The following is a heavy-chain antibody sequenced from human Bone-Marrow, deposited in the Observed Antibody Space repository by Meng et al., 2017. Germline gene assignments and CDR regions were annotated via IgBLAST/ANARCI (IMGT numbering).Heavy chain of an antibody. CDR2: IIPIFGTA. J-gene: IGHJ4*02. CDR3: ARDEDISAAGKLFGDY. Sequence: SVKVSCKASGGTFSSYAISWVRQAPGQGLEWMGGIIPIFGTANYAQKFQGRVTITTDESTSTAYMGLSSLRSEDTAVYYCARDEDISAAGKLFGDYWGQGTLVTVSS. V-gene: IGHV1-69*05. CDR1: GGTFSSYA. D-gene: IGHD6-25*01.